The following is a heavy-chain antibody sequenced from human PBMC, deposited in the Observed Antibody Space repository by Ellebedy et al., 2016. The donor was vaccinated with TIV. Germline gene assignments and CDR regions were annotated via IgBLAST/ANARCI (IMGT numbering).Heavy chain of an antibody. D-gene: IGHD3-16*02. CDR3: AKEGGWGFWGSYRYYDY. V-gene: IGHV3-30*18. J-gene: IGHJ4*02. CDR2: ISYDGSNK. Sequence: GESLKISCAASGFTFNSYGMHWVRQAPGKGLEWVAVISYDGSNKYYADSVKGRFTISRDISKNTLYLQMNSLRAEDTAVYYCAKEGGWGFWGSYRYYDYWGQGTLVTVSS. CDR1: GFTFNSYG.